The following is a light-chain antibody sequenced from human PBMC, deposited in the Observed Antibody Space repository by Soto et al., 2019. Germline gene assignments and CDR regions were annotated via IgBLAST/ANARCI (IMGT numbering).Light chain of an antibody. V-gene: IGLV2-14*03. CDR1: SSDVGGYNY. CDR2: DVS. J-gene: IGLJ2*01. Sequence: QSALTQPASVSGSPGQSITISCTGTSSDVGGYNYVSWYQHHPGKAHKLMIYDVSNRPSGVSNRFSGSKSDNTASLTISGLQAEDEADYYCSSYATSSTLVVFGGGTKLTVL. CDR3: SSYATSSTLVV.